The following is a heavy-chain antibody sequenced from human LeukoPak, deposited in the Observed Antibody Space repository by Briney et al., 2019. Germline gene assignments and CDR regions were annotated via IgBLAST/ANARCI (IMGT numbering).Heavy chain of an antibody. V-gene: IGHV3-74*01. J-gene: IGHJ4*02. Sequence: PGGSLRLSCAASGFTFSSSWMHWVRQAPGKGLVWVSRISDDGSDTIYADSVKGRFTISRDNAKNTLFLQMNSLRAEDTALYYCARDRGGLGPTTTDYWGQGTLVTASS. D-gene: IGHD3-10*01. CDR1: GFTFSSSW. CDR3: ARDRGGLGPTTTDY. CDR2: ISDDGSDT.